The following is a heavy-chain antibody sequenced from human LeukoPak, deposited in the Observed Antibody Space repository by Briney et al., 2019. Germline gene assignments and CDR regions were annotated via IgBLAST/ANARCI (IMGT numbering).Heavy chain of an antibody. J-gene: IGHJ5*02. D-gene: IGHD3-22*01. CDR2: INPGSGAT. V-gene: IGHV1-2*02. CDR3: ARDGHSSDYYGHSSGYYYFDP. CDR1: GYTFTASH. Sequence: GASVKVSCKASGYTFTASHMHWVRQAPGQGLEWMGWINPGSGATKYAQKFQGRVTMTVDTSISTAYMELSRLTSDDTAVYYCARDGHSSDYYGHSSGYYYFDPWGQGTLVTVSS.